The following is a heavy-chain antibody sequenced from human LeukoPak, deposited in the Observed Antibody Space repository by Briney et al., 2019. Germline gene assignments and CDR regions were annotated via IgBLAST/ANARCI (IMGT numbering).Heavy chain of an antibody. Sequence: ASVKVSCKASGYTFTSYYMHWVRQAPGQGLEWMGIIDPSGGSTSYAQKFQGRVTMTRDTSTSTVYMGLSSLRSEDTAVYYCARGASSGYYYDYFDYWGQGTLVTVSS. D-gene: IGHD3-22*01. V-gene: IGHV1-46*01. CDR3: ARGASSGYYYDYFDY. CDR1: GYTFTSYY. CDR2: IDPSGGST. J-gene: IGHJ4*02.